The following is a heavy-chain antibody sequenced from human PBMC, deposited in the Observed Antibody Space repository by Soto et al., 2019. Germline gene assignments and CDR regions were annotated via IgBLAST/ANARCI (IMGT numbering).Heavy chain of an antibody. J-gene: IGHJ4*02. CDR3: ARSPLRITIFGVVISPYLDY. CDR1: GGSFSGYC. Sequence: QVQLQQWGAGLLKPSETLSLTCAVYGGSFSGYCWSWIRQPPGKGLEWIGEINHSGSTNYNPSLKSRVTISVDTSKNQFSLKLSSVTAADTAVYYCARSPLRITIFGVVISPYLDYWGQGTLVTVSS. V-gene: IGHV4-34*01. D-gene: IGHD3-3*01. CDR2: INHSGST.